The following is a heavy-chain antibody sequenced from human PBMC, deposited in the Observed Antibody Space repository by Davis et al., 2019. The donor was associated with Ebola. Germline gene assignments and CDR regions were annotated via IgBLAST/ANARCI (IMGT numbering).Heavy chain of an antibody. CDR3: ARRYTVFGASFDY. CDR1: GYSFTGNW. Sequence: KVSCKGSGYSFTGNWIGWVRQMRGKGLEWMGMIFPGDSDTRYNPSFQGQVTISADKSISTAYLQWSSLKASDTAMYYCARRYTVFGASFDYWGQGTLVTVSS. CDR2: IFPGDSDT. J-gene: IGHJ4*02. V-gene: IGHV5-51*01. D-gene: IGHD1-26*01.